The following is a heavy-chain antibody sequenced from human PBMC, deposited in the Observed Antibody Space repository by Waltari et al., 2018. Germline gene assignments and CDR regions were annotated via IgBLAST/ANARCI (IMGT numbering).Heavy chain of an antibody. Sequence: QVTLRESGPALVKPTQTLTLTFTFPGFSPRTRGMCVGWIRQPPGEALEWLALIDWDDDKYYSTSLKTRLTISKDTSKNQVVLTMTNMDPVDTATYYCARIGIGSGSYWEGDRAYFDYWGQGTLVTVSS. CDR3: ARIGIGSGSYWEGDRAYFDY. CDR1: GFSPRTRGMC. V-gene: IGHV2-70*01. D-gene: IGHD1-26*01. CDR2: IDWDDDK. J-gene: IGHJ4*02.